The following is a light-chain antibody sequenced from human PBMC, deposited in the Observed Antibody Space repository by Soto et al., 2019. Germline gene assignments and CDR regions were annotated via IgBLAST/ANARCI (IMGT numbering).Light chain of an antibody. CDR3: SSSTGSSTHVV. CDR2: EVS. CDR1: SGDVGGYNF. J-gene: IGLJ2*01. Sequence: QSALTQPASVSGSPGQSITISCTGTSGDVGGYNFVSWYQHHPGKAPKLMIYEVSNRPSGVSNRFFGSKSGNTASLTISGLQAEDEAGYYCSSSTGSSTHVVFGGGTKLTVL. V-gene: IGLV2-14*01.